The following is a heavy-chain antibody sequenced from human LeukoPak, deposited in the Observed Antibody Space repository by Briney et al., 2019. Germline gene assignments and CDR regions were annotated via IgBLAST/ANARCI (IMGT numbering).Heavy chain of an antibody. CDR1: GFTVSSNY. Sequence: GRSLRLSCVVSGFTVSSNYMSWVRQAPGKGLEWVSIIYSGGSTYYADSVKGRFTISRDNSKNTVYLQMNSLRAEDTAVYYCARANSATIPGVDSWGQGTLVTVSS. J-gene: IGHJ5*01. D-gene: IGHD1-26*01. V-gene: IGHV3-53*01. CDR2: IYSGGST. CDR3: ARANSATIPGVDS.